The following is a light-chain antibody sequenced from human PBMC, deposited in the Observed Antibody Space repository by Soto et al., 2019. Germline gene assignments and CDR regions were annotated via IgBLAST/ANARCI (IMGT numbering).Light chain of an antibody. CDR1: SSNIGGNT. J-gene: IGLJ2*01. Sequence: QSVLTQPPSASGTPGQRVTISCSGSSSNIGGNTVNWYQQLPGTAPKLLIYSNNQRPSGVPDRFSGSKSGTSASLAISGLQSEDEADYYCAPWDDSLNGVVFGGGTQLIVL. CDR2: SNN. V-gene: IGLV1-44*01. CDR3: APWDDSLNGVV.